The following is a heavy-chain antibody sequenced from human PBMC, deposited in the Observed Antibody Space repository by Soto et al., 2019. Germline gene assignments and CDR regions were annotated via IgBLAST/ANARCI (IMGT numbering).Heavy chain of an antibody. CDR1: GFTFSSYS. CDR2: TSSSGGTT. J-gene: IGHJ4*02. CDR3: AREVVLTEWYFDN. D-gene: IGHD2-21*01. Sequence: LRLSCTTSGFTFSSYSMHWLRQAPGKGLEWVAVTSSSGGTTFYADSVKGRFTVSRDNSKNTLYLQMNSLRGEDTAVYYCAREVVLTEWYFDNWGQGITVTVSS. V-gene: IGHV3-30-3*01.